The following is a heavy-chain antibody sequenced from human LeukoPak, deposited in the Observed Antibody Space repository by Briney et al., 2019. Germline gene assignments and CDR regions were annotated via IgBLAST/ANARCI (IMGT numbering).Heavy chain of an antibody. CDR3: ARDVLHGDLDFDY. V-gene: IGHV1-18*04. CDR1: GYTFTSYG. J-gene: IGHJ4*02. CDR2: ISAYNDNT. D-gene: IGHD4-17*01. Sequence: ASVKVSCKASGYTFTSYGISWVRQAPGQGLEWMGWISAYNDNTNYAQKLQGRVTMTTDTFTNTAYMELRSLGSDDTAVYYCARDVLHGDLDFDYWGQGTLVTVSS.